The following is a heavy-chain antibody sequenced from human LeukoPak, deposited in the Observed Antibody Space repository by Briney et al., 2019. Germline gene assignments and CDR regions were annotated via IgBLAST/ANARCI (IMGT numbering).Heavy chain of an antibody. CDR2: IYTSGST. Sequence: SETLSLTCTVSGGSISSGSYYWSWIRQPAGKGLEWIGRIYTSGSTNYNPSLKSRVTISVDTSKNQFSLKLSSVTAADTAVYYCARVDPWRYSSTWDFDYWGQGTLVTVSS. CDR1: GGSISSGSYY. CDR3: ARVDPWRYSSTWDFDY. J-gene: IGHJ4*02. D-gene: IGHD6-13*01. V-gene: IGHV4-61*02.